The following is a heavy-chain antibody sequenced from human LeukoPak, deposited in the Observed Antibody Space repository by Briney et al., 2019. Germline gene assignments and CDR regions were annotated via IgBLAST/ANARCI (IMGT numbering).Heavy chain of an antibody. D-gene: IGHD6-13*01. CDR3: ARLGSSWYGGVDP. J-gene: IGHJ5*02. V-gene: IGHV1-8*01. Sequence: ASVKVSCKASGYTFTGYDINWVRQATGQGLERMGWVTPNSGNARYAQKFQGRVTMTRNTSISTAYMELSSLRLEDTAVYFCARLGSSWYGGVDPWGQGTLVTVSS. CDR1: GYTFTGYD. CDR2: VTPNSGNA.